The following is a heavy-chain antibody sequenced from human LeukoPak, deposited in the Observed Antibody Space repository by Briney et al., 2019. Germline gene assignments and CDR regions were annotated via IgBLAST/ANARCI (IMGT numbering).Heavy chain of an antibody. CDR3: ARGLHYDSSGYYSQGY. D-gene: IGHD3-22*01. CDR2: INPSGGST. V-gene: IGHV1-46*01. Sequence: KVSCKASGYTFTSYYMHWVRQAPGQGLEWMGIINPSGGSTSHAQKFQGRVTMTRDTSTSTVYMELSSLRSEDTAVYYCARGLHYDSSGYYSQGYWGQGTLVTVSS. J-gene: IGHJ4*02. CDR1: GYTFTSYY.